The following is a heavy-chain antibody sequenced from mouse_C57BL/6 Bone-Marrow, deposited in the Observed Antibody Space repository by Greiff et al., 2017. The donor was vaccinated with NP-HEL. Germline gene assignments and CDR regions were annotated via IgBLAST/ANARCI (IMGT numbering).Heavy chain of an antibody. Sequence: VQLQQSGPGLVQPSQSLSITCTVSGFSLTSYGVHWVRQSPGKGLEWLGVIWSGGSTDYNAAVISRLSISKDNSKSQVFFKMNSLQADDTAIYYCARNRGRMITTYFDVWGTGTTVTVSS. CDR1: GFSLTSYG. V-gene: IGHV2-2*01. CDR3: ARNRGRMITTYFDV. CDR2: IWSGGST. J-gene: IGHJ1*03. D-gene: IGHD2-4*01.